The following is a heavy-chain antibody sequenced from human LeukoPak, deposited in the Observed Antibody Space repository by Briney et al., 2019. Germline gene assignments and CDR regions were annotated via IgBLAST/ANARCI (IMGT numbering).Heavy chain of an antibody. CDR1: GYTFTSYD. V-gene: IGHV1-8*03. CDR3: ARGFVVVLGYYYMDV. J-gene: IGHJ6*03. CDR2: MNPNSGNT. D-gene: IGHD2-2*01. Sequence: ASVKVSCKASGYTFTSYDINWVRQATGQGLEWMGWMNPNSGNTGYAQKFQGRVTITRNTSISTAYMELSSLRSEDTAVYYCARGFVVVLGYYYMDVWGKGTTVTVSS.